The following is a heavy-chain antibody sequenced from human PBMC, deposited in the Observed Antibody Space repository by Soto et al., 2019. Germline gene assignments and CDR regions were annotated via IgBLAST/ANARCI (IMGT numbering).Heavy chain of an antibody. CDR1: EDTFRNYA. V-gene: IGHV1-69*06. D-gene: IGHD3-3*01. CDR2: IIPIFGTA. J-gene: IGHJ4*01. Sequence: QVELVQSGAEVKKPGSSVKVSCQASEDTFRNYAISWVRQAPGQGLEWMGGIIPIFGTANYAQKFQGRVTITADTSANTVYLELSSLRSEDTAVYYCARGASDFWGAYPEIHFFDYWGHGTLVTVSS. CDR3: ARGASDFWGAYPEIHFFDY.